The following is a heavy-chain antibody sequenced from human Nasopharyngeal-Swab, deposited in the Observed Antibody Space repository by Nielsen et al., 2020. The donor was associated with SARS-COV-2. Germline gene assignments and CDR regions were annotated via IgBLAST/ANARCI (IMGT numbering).Heavy chain of an antibody. V-gene: IGHV3-9*01. CDR1: GFTFDDYA. J-gene: IGHJ4*02. CDR2: ISWNSGSI. Sequence: SLKISCAASGFTFDDYAMHWVRQAPGKGLEWVSGISWNSGSIGYADSVKGRFTISRDNAKNSLYLQMNSLRAEDTALYYRASGDSSGYYSDYWGQGTLVTVSS. CDR3: ASGDSSGYYSDY. D-gene: IGHD3-22*01.